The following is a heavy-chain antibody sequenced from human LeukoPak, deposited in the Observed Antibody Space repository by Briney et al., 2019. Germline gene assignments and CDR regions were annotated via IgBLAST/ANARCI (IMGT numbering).Heavy chain of an antibody. CDR1: GFTFTRYS. CDR3: ARAFDP. V-gene: IGHV3-21*01. Sequence: GGSLRLSCAASGFTFTRYSMNLVRQAPGKGLEWVSSISGYSDYIFYADSVKGRFTISRDNAKNSLYLQMNSLRAEDTAVYYCARAFDPWGQGTPVTVSS. J-gene: IGHJ5*02. CDR2: ISGYSDYI.